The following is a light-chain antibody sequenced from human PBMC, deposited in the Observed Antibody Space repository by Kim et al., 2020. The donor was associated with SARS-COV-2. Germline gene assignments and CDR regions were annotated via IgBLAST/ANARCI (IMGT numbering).Light chain of an antibody. CDR1: KLGDKY. Sequence: SVSPGQTASITCSGDKLGDKYACWYQHKPGQSPVLVVFQDNKRPSGIPERFSGSNSGNTATLTISGTQAMDEADYYCQAWDSNIVVLGGGTQLTVL. J-gene: IGLJ2*01. V-gene: IGLV3-1*01. CDR3: QAWDSNIVV. CDR2: QDN.